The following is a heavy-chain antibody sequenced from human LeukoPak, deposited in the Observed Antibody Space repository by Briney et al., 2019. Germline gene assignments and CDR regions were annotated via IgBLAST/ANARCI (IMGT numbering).Heavy chain of an antibody. CDR3: ASGEDIFDY. CDR2: IYYSGST. Sequence: ASETLSLTLTGLSWSTQCYPLRLVRQPPGKGLEWIGYIYYSGSTNYNPSLKSRVTISVDTSKTQFSLRLSSVTAADTAVYYYASGEDIFDYWGQGTLVTVSS. V-gene: IGHV4-59*01. CDR1: SWSTQCYP. J-gene: IGHJ4*02. D-gene: IGHD2-15*01.